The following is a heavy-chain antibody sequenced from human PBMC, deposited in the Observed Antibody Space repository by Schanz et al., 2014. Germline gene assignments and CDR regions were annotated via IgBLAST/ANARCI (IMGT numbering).Heavy chain of an antibody. CDR3: ARDRRLFDREDLYCFDS. CDR1: GYIFINSG. V-gene: IGHV1-18*01. J-gene: IGHJ4*02. D-gene: IGHD3-10*02. CDR2: ISVYNHNK. Sequence: QIQLVQSGPEVKKPGATVKVSCKASGYIFINSGISWVRQAPGQGLEWMGWISVYNHNKEYDQKFQGRVTMTTDTSTSTAYMTLTDLRSDDTAVYSCARDRRLFDREDLYCFDSWGQGTLVTVSS.